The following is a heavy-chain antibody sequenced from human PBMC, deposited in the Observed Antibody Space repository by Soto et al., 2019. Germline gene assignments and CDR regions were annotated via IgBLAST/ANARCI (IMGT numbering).Heavy chain of an antibody. Sequence: ASVKVSCKASGYTFTSYYMHWVRQAPGQGLEWMGIINPSGGSTSYAQKFQGRVTMTRGTSTSTVYMELSSLRSEDTAVYYCAREPYGSGSYRYYYGMDVWGQGTTVTVSS. J-gene: IGHJ6*02. CDR3: AREPYGSGSYRYYYGMDV. CDR1: GYTFTSYY. D-gene: IGHD3-10*01. V-gene: IGHV1-46*01. CDR2: INPSGGST.